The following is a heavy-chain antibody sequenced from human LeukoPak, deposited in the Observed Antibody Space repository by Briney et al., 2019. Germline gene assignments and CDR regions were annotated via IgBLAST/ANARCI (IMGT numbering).Heavy chain of an antibody. Sequence: GGSLRLSCAASGFTFSRYAMSWVRQAPGKGLEWVSSISSSSSYIYYADSVKGRFTISRDNAKNSLYLQMNSLRAEDTAVYYCARGGQLYDFWSGYYTLDAFDIWGQGTMVTVSS. J-gene: IGHJ3*02. CDR2: ISSSSSYI. D-gene: IGHD3-3*01. CDR3: ARGGQLYDFWSGYYTLDAFDI. CDR1: GFTFSRYA. V-gene: IGHV3-21*01.